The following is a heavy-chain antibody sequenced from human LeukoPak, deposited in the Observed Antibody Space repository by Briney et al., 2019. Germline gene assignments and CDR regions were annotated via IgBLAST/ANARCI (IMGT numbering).Heavy chain of an antibody. Sequence: PSQTLSLTCTVSGVPISSGGYYWIWIRPPPGKGLEWIGYIYYSGSTYYNPSLKSRFTISVDTCKNQFSLKLSSVTAADTAVYYCARTPYSYGSSGYYYYGMDVWGQGTTVTVSS. CDR2: IYYSGST. J-gene: IGHJ6*02. D-gene: IGHD5-18*01. CDR1: GVPISSGGYY. CDR3: ARTPYSYGSSGYYYYGMDV. V-gene: IGHV4-31*03.